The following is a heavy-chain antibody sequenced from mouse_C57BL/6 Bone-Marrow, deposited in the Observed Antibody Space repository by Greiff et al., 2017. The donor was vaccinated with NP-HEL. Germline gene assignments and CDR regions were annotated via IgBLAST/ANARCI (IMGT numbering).Heavy chain of an antibody. CDR1: GYTFTDYY. Sequence: VKLMESGAELVRPGASVKLSCKASGYTFTDYYINWVKQRPGQGLEWIARIYPGSGNTYYNEKFKGKATLTAEKSSSTAYMQLSSLTSEDSAVYFCARRWLLGYAMDYWGQGTSVTVSS. J-gene: IGHJ4*01. D-gene: IGHD2-3*01. CDR3: ARRWLLGYAMDY. V-gene: IGHV1-76*01. CDR2: IYPGSGNT.